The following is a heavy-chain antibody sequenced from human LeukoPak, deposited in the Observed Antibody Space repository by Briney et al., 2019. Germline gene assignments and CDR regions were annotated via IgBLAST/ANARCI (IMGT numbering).Heavy chain of an antibody. J-gene: IGHJ4*02. V-gene: IGHV1-18*01. D-gene: IGHD3-10*01. CDR3: ARAGHYYGSGSYYFDY. CDR1: GYTFTSYG. CDR2: ISAYNGNT. Sequence: VASVKVSCKASGYTFTSYGISWGRQAPGQGLEWMGWISAYNGNTNYAQKLQGRVTMTTDTSTSTAYMELRSLRSDDTAVYYCARAGHYYGSGSYYFDYWGQGTLVTVSS.